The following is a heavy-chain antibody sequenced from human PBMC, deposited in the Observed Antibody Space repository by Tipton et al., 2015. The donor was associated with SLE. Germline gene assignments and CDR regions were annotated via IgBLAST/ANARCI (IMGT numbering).Heavy chain of an antibody. CDR2: ISGRRYDT. Sequence: SLRLSCAASGFTFSLYSMNWVRQAPGKGLEWVSSISGRRYDTYYADSVKGRFTISRDNAKNSLYLQINSLRAEDTAVYYCARSLVGATYHYYYMDVWGRGTTVTVSS. D-gene: IGHD1-26*01. CDR3: ARSLVGATYHYYYMDV. J-gene: IGHJ6*03. V-gene: IGHV3-21*01. CDR1: GFTFSLYS.